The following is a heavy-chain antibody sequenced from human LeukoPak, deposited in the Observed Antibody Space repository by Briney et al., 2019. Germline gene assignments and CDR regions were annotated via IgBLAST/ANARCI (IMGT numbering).Heavy chain of an antibody. CDR2: ISSNGGST. Sequence: PGGSLRLSCAASGFTFSNYAMHWVRQAPGKGLEYVSTISSNGGSTYYADSVKGRFTISRDNSKNTLYLQMSSLRAEDTAVYYCVKDTVVVVAATQPHYYYAMDVWGQGTTVTVSS. CDR3: VKDTVVVVAATQPHYYYAMDV. CDR1: GFTFSNYA. V-gene: IGHV3-64D*06. D-gene: IGHD2-15*01. J-gene: IGHJ6*02.